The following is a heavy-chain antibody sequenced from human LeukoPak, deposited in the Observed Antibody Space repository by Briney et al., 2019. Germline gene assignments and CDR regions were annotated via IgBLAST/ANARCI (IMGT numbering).Heavy chain of an antibody. Sequence: GGSLRLSCTSSEITFSSYWMSWVRQAPGKGLEWVANIKQDGSEKYYVDSLKGRFTISRDNAKNSLYLQMNSLRAEDTAVYYCASLSGSYSGEYFQHWGQGTLVTVSS. J-gene: IGHJ1*01. CDR3: ASLSGSYSGEYFQH. D-gene: IGHD1-26*01. CDR1: EITFSSYW. V-gene: IGHV3-7*01. CDR2: IKQDGSEK.